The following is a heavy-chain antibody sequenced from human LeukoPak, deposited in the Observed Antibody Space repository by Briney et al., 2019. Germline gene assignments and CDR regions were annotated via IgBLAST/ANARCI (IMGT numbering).Heavy chain of an antibody. J-gene: IGHJ4*02. V-gene: IGHV3-53*01. CDR1: GFTVSSNY. Sequence: GGSLRLSCAASGFTVSSNYMSWVRQAPGKGLEWVSVIYSGGSTYYADSVKGRFTISRDNSKNTLYLQMNSLRAEDTAVYYCAKLTGYYDSSGPRDYWGQGTLVTVSS. CDR3: AKLTGYYDSSGPRDY. CDR2: IYSGGST. D-gene: IGHD3-22*01.